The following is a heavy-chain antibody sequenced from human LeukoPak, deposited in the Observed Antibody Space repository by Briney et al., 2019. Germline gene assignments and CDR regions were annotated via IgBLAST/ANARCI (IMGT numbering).Heavy chain of an antibody. CDR1: DYSISSGYY. Sequence: SETLSLTCTVSDYSISSGYYWGWIRQPPGKGLEWIGSIYHSGNTYYNPSLKSRVTISVDTSKNQFSLKLSSVTAADTAVYYCAREYNWNDCFFDYWGQGTLVTISS. CDR3: AREYNWNDCFFDY. CDR2: IYHSGNT. J-gene: IGHJ4*02. D-gene: IGHD1-1*01. V-gene: IGHV4-38-2*02.